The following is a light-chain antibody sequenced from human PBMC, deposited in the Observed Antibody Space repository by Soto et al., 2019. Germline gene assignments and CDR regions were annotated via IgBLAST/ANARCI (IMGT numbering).Light chain of an antibody. CDR2: DVT. Sequence: QSALTQSPSVSAAPGQKVTISCSGSSSNIGNNYVSWYQQLPGTAPKLLIYDVTNRPPGVSNRFSGSKSGNTASLTISGLQAEDEADYYCSSYTISTLVFATGTKVTVL. CDR3: SSYTISTLV. J-gene: IGLJ1*01. V-gene: IGLV1-51*01. CDR1: SSNIGNNY.